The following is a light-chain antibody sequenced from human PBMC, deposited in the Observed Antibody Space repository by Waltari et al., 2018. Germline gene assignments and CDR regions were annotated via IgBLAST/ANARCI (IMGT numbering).Light chain of an antibody. CDR3: QQGNSNPLT. CDR1: QGISSY. Sequence: DIQMSQSPSSLSASVGDRVTITCRASQGISSYLNWYQQKPGKAPKLLIYSANSLTSGVPSRFSDSGSGTEFTLTISSLQPEDFATYHCQQGNSNPLTFGGGTKVEIK. CDR2: SAN. J-gene: IGKJ4*01. V-gene: IGKV1-17*01.